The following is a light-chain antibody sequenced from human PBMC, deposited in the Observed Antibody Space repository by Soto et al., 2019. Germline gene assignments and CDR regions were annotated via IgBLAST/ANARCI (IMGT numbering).Light chain of an antibody. V-gene: IGKV1-39*01. CDR2: AVS. CDR1: QNIKNY. J-gene: IGKJ1*01. CDR3: QQSYSFPWT. Sequence: DIQMTQSPSSLSASVGDRVTITCRASQNIKNYLHWYQQRPGTAPKLLMYAVSTLQSGLPSGFTGNGSGTDFTLTTNSLRPDDFSTYYCQQSYSFPWTFGQGTKV.